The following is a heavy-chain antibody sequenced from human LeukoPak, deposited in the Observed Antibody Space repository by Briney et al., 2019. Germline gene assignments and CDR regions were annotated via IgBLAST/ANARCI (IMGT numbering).Heavy chain of an antibody. J-gene: IGHJ6*02. V-gene: IGHV4-59*12. CDR2: IYYSGST. CDR1: GGSISSYY. CDR3: ARGSSRITIFGVVRSYYGMDV. Sequence: PSETLSLTCTVSGGSISSYYWSWIRQPPGKGLEWIGYIYYSGSTNYNPSLKSRVTISVDTSKNQFSLKLSSVTAADTAVYYCARGSSRITIFGVVRSYYGMDVWGQGTTVTVSS. D-gene: IGHD3-3*01.